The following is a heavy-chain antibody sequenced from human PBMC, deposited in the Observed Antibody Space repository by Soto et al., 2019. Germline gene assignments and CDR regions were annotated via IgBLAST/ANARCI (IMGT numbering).Heavy chain of an antibody. Sequence: PSETLSLTCTVSGGSISSYYWSWIRQPPGKGLEWIGYIYYSGSTNYNPSLKSRVTISVDTSKNQFSLKLSSVTAADTAVYYCAREGGTSGDRYYSYSYGMDVWGQGTTATVSS. J-gene: IGHJ6*02. D-gene: IGHD1-1*01. CDR3: AREGGTSGDRYYSYSYGMDV. CDR2: IYYSGST. CDR1: GGSISSYY. V-gene: IGHV4-59*01.